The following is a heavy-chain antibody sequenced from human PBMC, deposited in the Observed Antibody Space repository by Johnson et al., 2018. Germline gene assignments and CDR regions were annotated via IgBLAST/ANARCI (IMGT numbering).Heavy chain of an antibody. D-gene: IGHD3-10*01. J-gene: IGHJ3*02. Sequence: VQLVESGGGLVKPGGSLRLSCAASGFTFNYFGMNWVRQAPGKGMEWVSSISTRSSNIYYADSVKGRFTISRANAKNSLYLQMNSLRAEDTAVYYGARDANYGSGRAFDIWGQGAVVTVSS. CDR2: ISTRSSNI. CDR3: ARDANYGSGRAFDI. CDR1: GFTFNYFG. V-gene: IGHV3-21*01.